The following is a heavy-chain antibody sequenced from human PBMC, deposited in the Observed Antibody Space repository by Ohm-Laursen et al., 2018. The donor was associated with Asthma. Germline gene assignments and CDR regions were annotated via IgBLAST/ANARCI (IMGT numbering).Heavy chain of an antibody. Sequence: SLRLSCAASGFTFRTSAMTWVRQAPGRGLEWVASIRGSGGNTYYADSVRGRFTSSRDNSKNTLDLQMNSLRADDTAMYYCAKDQRGGYSGYVLGGMDVWGQGTTVTVSS. CDR2: IRGSGGNT. J-gene: IGHJ6*02. V-gene: IGHV3-23*01. CDR3: AKDQRGGYSGYVLGGMDV. CDR1: GFTFRTSA. D-gene: IGHD5-12*01.